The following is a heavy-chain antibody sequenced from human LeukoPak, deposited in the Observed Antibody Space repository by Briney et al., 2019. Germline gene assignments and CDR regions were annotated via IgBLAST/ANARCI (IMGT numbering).Heavy chain of an antibody. J-gene: IGHJ2*01. CDR2: IYYSGST. D-gene: IGHD3-10*01. CDR3: AREHRGYFDL. V-gene: IGHV4-39*07. CDR1: GGSISSSSYY. Sequence: SETLSLTCTVSGGSISSSSYYWGWIRQPPGKGLEWIGSIYYSGSTYYNPSLKSRVTISVDTSKNQFSLKLSSVTAADTAVYYCAREHRGYFDLWGRGTLVTVSS.